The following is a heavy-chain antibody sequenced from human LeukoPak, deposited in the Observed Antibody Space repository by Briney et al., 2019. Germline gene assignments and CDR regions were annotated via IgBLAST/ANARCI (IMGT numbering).Heavy chain of an antibody. J-gene: IGHJ4*02. CDR1: GFAFSSYG. Sequence: GGSLRLSCAASGFAFSSYGMHWVRQAPGKGLEWVAFIRYDGSNKYYADSVKGRFTISRDNSKNTLYLQMNSLRAEDTAVYYCAKSRMGASYYYETPTTLIDYRGQGTLVTVSS. CDR2: IRYDGSNK. D-gene: IGHD3-22*01. CDR3: AKSRMGASYYYETPTTLIDY. V-gene: IGHV3-30*02.